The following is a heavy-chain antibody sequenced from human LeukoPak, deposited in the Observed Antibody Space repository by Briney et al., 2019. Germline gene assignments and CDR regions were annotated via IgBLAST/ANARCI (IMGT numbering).Heavy chain of an antibody. J-gene: IGHJ4*02. D-gene: IGHD2-2*01. V-gene: IGHV3-30*18. Sequence: GGSLRLSCAASGFTFSSYGMHWVRQAPGKGLEWVAVISYDGSNKYYADSVKGRFTTSRDNSKNTLYLQMNSLRAEDTAVYYCAKGSIRRYQPLPSGVDYWGQGTLVTVSS. CDR2: ISYDGSNK. CDR1: GFTFSSYG. CDR3: AKGSIRRYQPLPSGVDY.